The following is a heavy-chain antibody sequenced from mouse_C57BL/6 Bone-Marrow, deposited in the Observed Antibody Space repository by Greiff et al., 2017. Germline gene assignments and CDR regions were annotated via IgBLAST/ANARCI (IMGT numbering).Heavy chain of an antibody. V-gene: IGHV1-80*01. CDR2: IYPGDGDT. D-gene: IGHD2-4*01. J-gene: IGHJ3*01. CDR1: GYAFSSYW. Sequence: QVQLKESGAELVKPGASVKISCTASGYAFSSYWMNWVKQRPGKGLEWIGQIYPGDGDTNYNGKFKGKATLTADKSSSTAYMQLSSLTSEDSAVYFCASYDYDDAWFAYWGQGTLVTVSA. CDR3: ASYDYDDAWFAY.